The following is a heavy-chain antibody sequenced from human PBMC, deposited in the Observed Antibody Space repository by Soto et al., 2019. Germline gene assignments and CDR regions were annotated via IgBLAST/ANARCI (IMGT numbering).Heavy chain of an antibody. Sequence: ASVKVSCKVSGYTLTELSIHWVRQAPGKGLEWMGGMDPEDGETGYAQKFQGRVTMTRNTSISTAYMELSSLRSEDTAVYYCARGHGGYCSSTSCYADWFDPWGQGTLVTVSS. J-gene: IGHJ5*02. V-gene: IGHV1-24*01. D-gene: IGHD2-2*01. CDR2: MDPEDGET. CDR3: ARGHGGYCSSTSCYADWFDP. CDR1: GYTLTELS.